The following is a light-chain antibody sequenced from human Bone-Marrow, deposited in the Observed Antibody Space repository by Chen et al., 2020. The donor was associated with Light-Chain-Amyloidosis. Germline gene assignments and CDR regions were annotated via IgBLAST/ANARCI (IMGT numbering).Light chain of an antibody. CDR2: AAS. V-gene: IGKV1-39*01. CDR3: QQSCRIPYA. J-gene: IGKJ2*01. CDR1: QDISTY. Sequence: DIQLTQSPSSLSSSVGDRVTITCRAGQDISTYVNWYQQKLGKAPKLLIYAASSLQSGVPSRFSGSGSGTDVTRTISSLQPEDFATYFCQQSCRIPYAFGQGTKLQSK.